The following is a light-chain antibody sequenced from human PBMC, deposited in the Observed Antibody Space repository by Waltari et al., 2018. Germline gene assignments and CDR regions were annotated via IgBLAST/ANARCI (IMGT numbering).Light chain of an antibody. Sequence: DIQTTQSPSSLSASVGDRVTITCQASQDIKKYLNWYQHKPGKAPRLLIHEASNLEAGVPSRLSGSGFGTSFTLTIDSLQPDDIATYYCQEYDSFSRTFGPGTKVEI. CDR3: QEYDSFSRT. V-gene: IGKV1-33*01. CDR2: EAS. CDR1: QDIKKY. J-gene: IGKJ3*01.